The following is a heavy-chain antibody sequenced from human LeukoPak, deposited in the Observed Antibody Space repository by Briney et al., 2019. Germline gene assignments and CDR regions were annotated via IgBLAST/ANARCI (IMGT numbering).Heavy chain of an antibody. CDR2: LYTNGYT. CDR1: GESISTYY. CDR3: ARDSRSEAVWYFDV. D-gene: IGHD5-24*01. Sequence: SETLSLTCTVSGESISTYYWSWIRQPAGRGLEWIGRLYTNGYTNYNPSLKSRVTMSTDTSLNQFSLTLASVTAADTAVYYCARDSRSEAVWYFDVWRRGTLVTVSS. J-gene: IGHJ2*01. V-gene: IGHV4-4*07.